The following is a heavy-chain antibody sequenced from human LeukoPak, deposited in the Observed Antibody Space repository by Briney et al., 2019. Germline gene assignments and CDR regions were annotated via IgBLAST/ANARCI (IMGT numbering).Heavy chain of an antibody. J-gene: IGHJ1*01. CDR3: AMGATSWSGYSFPKIFQH. CDR2: ISGSGSRI. CDR1: GFTFSNYA. D-gene: IGHD3-3*01. V-gene: IGHV3-23*01. Sequence: PGGSLRLSCAASGFTFSNYAVNWIRLAPGKGLKWVSVISGSGSRIYYTDSVKGRFTISRDNSKNTLYLQMNSLRAEDTAVYYCAMGATSWSGYSFPKIFQHWGRGTLVTVSS.